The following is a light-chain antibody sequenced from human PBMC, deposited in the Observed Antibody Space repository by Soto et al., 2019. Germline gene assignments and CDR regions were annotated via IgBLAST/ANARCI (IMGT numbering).Light chain of an antibody. Sequence: EIVLTQSPATLSLSPGERATLSCRASQSVSTYLAWYQQNPGQAPRLLIYDASNSTTGIPARFSGSGSGTDSTPTISSLETEDFAVYYCQQRGNWPTFGQGTKLEIK. CDR3: QQRGNWPT. CDR1: QSVSTY. V-gene: IGKV3-11*01. J-gene: IGKJ2*01. CDR2: DAS.